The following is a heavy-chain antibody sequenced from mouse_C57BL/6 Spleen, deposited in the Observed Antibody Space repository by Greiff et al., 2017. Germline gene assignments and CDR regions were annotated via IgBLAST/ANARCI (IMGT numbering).Heavy chain of an antibody. CDR3: ARWVYGSSYAMDY. Sequence: EVQVVESGGGLVQPGGSLSLSCAASGFTFTDYYMSWVRQPPGKALEWLGFIRNKANGYTTEYSSSVKGRFTTSRDTSQSILYLPMNALRTEDSATYDCARWVYGSSYAMDYWGQGTSVTVSS. CDR1: GFTFTDYY. D-gene: IGHD1-1*01. CDR2: IRNKANGYTT. J-gene: IGHJ4*01. V-gene: IGHV7-3*01.